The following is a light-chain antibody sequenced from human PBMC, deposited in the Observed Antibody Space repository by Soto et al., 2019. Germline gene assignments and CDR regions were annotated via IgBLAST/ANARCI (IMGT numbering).Light chain of an antibody. CDR3: SSYRSGSTLV. V-gene: IGLV2-14*01. CDR1: SSDVGGSNY. J-gene: IGLJ2*01. Sequence: QSALTQPASVSGSPGQSITISCTGTSSDVGGSNYVSWYRQHPGKAPKLMIYDVNNRPSGISNRFSGSKSGNTASLTISGLQAEDEADYYCSSYRSGSTLVFGRGTKLTVL. CDR2: DVN.